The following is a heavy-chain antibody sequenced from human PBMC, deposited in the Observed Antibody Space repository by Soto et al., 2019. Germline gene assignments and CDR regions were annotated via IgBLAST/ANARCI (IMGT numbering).Heavy chain of an antibody. J-gene: IGHJ6*02. D-gene: IGHD6-13*01. CDR1: GYTFTGYY. CDR3: ARDIAAAEPYYYYGMDV. Sequence: QVQLVQSGAEVKKPGASVKVSCKASGYTFTGYYMHWVRQAPGQGLEWMGWINPNSGGTNYAQKFQGWVTMTRDTSISTAYMELSRLRSDDTAVYYCARDIAAAEPYYYYGMDVWGQGTTVTVSS. CDR2: INPNSGGT. V-gene: IGHV1-2*04.